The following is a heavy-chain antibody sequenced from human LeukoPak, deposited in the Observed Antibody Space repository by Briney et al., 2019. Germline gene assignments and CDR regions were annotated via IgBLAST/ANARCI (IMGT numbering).Heavy chain of an antibody. D-gene: IGHD1-1*01. CDR2: IRNSDGMT. CDR3: AKGLERESRLDS. Sequence: PGGSLRLSCDASGFSINTYTMYWVRQAPGHGLEWVSGIRNSDGMTFYADSVRGRFTISTDNSKNTLYLQMNSLRAEDTALYYCAKGLERESRLDSWGQGTLVTVSS. V-gene: IGHV3-23*01. J-gene: IGHJ4*02. CDR1: GFSINTYT.